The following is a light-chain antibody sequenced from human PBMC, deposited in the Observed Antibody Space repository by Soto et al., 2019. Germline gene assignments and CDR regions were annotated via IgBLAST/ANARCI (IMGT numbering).Light chain of an antibody. Sequence: DIQMTQSPSSLSASVGDRFTITCRASQNITFYLNWYQQKPGKAPKLLIYAASSFQSGVPSRFSGSGSGTDFTLTISSLQPEDFATYYCQQSYSALITFGQGTRLE. J-gene: IGKJ5*01. CDR3: QQSYSALIT. V-gene: IGKV1-39*01. CDR2: AAS. CDR1: QNITFY.